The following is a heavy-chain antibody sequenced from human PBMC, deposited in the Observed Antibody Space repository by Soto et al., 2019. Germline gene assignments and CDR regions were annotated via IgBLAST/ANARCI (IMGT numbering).Heavy chain of an antibody. D-gene: IGHD2-21*02. J-gene: IGHJ4*02. CDR3: ARDVVVTSVHQYYFDF. CDR2: IYHRGTT. V-gene: IGHV4-38-2*02. Sequence: SETLSLTCGVSGSSVSSDYYWGWIRQPPGKGLEWIGSIYHRGTTYYNPSLKSRVTLSVDTSKNLFSLRLSSATAPDTAVYYCARDVVVTSVHQYYFDFWGQGALVTVSS. CDR1: GSSVSSDYY.